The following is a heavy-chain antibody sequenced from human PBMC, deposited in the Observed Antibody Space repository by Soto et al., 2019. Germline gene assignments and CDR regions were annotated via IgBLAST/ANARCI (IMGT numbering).Heavy chain of an antibody. Sequence: SETLALTCTVTGGSINTYYWSWIRQSAGKGLEWIGRVYTTGSTNYNPSLKSRVTISVDTSRNNFSLSLRSVTAAETAVYYCARDFNLIFDDFADKRCNVDPWGQVTLVTVSS. CDR1: GGSINTYY. CDR3: ARDFNLIFDDFADKRCNVDP. J-gene: IGHJ5*02. V-gene: IGHV4-4*07. CDR2: VYTTGST. D-gene: IGHD3-3*01.